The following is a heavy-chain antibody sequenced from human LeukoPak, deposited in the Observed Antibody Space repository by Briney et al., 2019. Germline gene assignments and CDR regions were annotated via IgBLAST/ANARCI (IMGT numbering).Heavy chain of an antibody. CDR2: MYYSGST. J-gene: IGHJ4*02. V-gene: IGHV4-30-4*01. CDR1: GGSISSGDYY. CDR3: ARGDILTGYYRGPLDY. Sequence: SETLSLTCTVSGGSISSGDYYWSWIRQPPGKGLEWIGYMYYSGSTYYNPSLKSRVTISVDTSKNQFSLKLSSVTAADTAVYYCARGDILTGYYRGPLDYWGQGTLVTVSS. D-gene: IGHD3-9*01.